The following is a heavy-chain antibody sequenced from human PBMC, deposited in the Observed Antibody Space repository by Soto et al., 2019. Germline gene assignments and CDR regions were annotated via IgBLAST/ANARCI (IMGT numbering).Heavy chain of an antibody. Sequence: AWVKVSCNASGYTFTTYAMHWVRQAPGQRPEWMGWINVGNGNTKYSQNFQGRVTITRDTSASTAYMELSSLRSEDTAVYYCAPQASTVTNNWFDPWGQGTLVTVSS. V-gene: IGHV1-3*01. D-gene: IGHD4-17*01. CDR3: APQASTVTNNWFDP. J-gene: IGHJ5*02. CDR1: GYTFTTYA. CDR2: INVGNGNT.